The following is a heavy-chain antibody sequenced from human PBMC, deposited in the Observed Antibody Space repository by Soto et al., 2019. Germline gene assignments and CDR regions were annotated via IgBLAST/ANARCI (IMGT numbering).Heavy chain of an antibody. V-gene: IGHV3-15*01. CDR2: IKSKKDGGAR. CDR3: VEGWNDF. D-gene: IGHD1-1*01. CDR1: GFMFSSAW. Sequence: EVQVLESGGDLVEPGEALRLSCETSGFMFSSAWMSLFRQAPGKGLEWVARIKSKKDGGARDYAAPVNGRFSISRDDSKSTVYLQMNRLRAEDTDLYYCVEGWNDFWGQGTLVTVSS. J-gene: IGHJ4*02.